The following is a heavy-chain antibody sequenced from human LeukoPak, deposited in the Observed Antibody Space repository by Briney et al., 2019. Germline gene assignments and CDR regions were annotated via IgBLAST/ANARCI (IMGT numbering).Heavy chain of an antibody. D-gene: IGHD3-16*02. CDR3: AAGIYDYVWGSYRGAFDI. Sequence: ASVKVSCKASGYTFTSYGISWVRQAPGQGLEWMGWISAYNGNTNYAQKLQGRVTMTTDTSTSTAYMELRSLRSDDTAVYYCAAGIYDYVWGSYRGAFDIWGQGTMVTVSS. CDR2: ISAYNGNT. V-gene: IGHV1-18*01. CDR1: GYTFTSYG. J-gene: IGHJ3*02.